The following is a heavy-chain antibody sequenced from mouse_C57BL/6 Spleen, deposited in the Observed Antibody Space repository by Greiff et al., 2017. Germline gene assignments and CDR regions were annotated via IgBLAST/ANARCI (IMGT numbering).Heavy chain of an antibody. CDR1: GYTFPSYT. CDR3: ARAGYGSSYYFDY. CDR2: INLRSGYT. V-gene: IGHV1-4*01. J-gene: IGHJ2*01. Sequence: QVQLQQSGAELARPGASVKMSCKASGYTFPSYTMHWVKQRPGQGLEWIGYINLRSGYTKYNQKFKDKATLTVDKSSSTDYMQLSSLTSEDSAVYYCARAGYGSSYYFDYWGQGTTLTVSS. D-gene: IGHD1-1*01.